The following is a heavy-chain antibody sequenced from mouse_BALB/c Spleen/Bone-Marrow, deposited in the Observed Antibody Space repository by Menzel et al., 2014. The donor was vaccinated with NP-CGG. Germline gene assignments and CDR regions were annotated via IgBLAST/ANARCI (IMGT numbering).Heavy chain of an antibody. D-gene: IGHD2-4*01. CDR2: ILPGSGST. CDR1: GYTFSSYW. Sequence: QVQLQQSGAELMKPGASVKISCKAAGYTFSSYWIEWVKQRPGHGLEWIGEILPGSGSTNYNEKFKGKATSTADTSSNTAYMQLSSLTSEDSAVYYCARRGLRRGYYFDYWGQGTTLTVSS. V-gene: IGHV1-9*01. J-gene: IGHJ2*01. CDR3: ARRGLRRGYYFDY.